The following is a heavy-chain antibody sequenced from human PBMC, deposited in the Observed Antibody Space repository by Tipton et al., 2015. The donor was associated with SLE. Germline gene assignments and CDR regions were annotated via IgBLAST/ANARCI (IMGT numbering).Heavy chain of an antibody. CDR2: IFYTGST. CDR1: GGSISSDY. CDR3: ARISVDTTMAQRVDYGMDV. Sequence: TLSLTCTVSGGSISSDYWTWIRQLPGKGLEWIGSIFYTGSTTYNPSLKSRLTMSVDTPRNQFSLKLTSVTAADTAVYYCARISVDTTMAQRVDYGMDVWGQGTSVTVSS. V-gene: IGHV4-59*01. D-gene: IGHD5-18*01. J-gene: IGHJ6*02.